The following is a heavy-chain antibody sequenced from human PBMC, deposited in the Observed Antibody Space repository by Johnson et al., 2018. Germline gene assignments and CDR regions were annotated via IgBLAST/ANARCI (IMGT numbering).Heavy chain of an antibody. CDR2: ISSTDRNE. CDR1: GFTFRYYA. D-gene: IGHD4-17*01. J-gene: IGHJ6*03. V-gene: IGHV3-30*03. Sequence: QVQLVQSGGGAVHPGGSXRLSCATSGFTFRYYAMQWVRQAPGKGLEWVAVISSTDRNEFYTDSVKGRFTISRDNSKTTLYLQKNSLTTDDTAVYFCAGVQPDLRYYYHYMDGWGKGTTVTVSS. CDR3: AGVQPDLRYYYHYMDG.